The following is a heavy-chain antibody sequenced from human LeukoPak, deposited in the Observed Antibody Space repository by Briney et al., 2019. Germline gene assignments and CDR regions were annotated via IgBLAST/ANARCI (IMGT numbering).Heavy chain of an antibody. CDR3: ARVGPYYDILTGPNPHYYMDV. CDR1: DGSISSHY. Sequence: SETLSLTCTVSDGSISSHYWSWIRQPPGKGLEWIGYIYYSGSTNYNPSLKSRVTISVDTSKNQFSLKLSSVTAADTAVYYCARVGPYYDILTGPNPHYYMDVWGKGTTVTVSS. D-gene: IGHD3-9*01. V-gene: IGHV4-59*11. J-gene: IGHJ6*03. CDR2: IYYSGST.